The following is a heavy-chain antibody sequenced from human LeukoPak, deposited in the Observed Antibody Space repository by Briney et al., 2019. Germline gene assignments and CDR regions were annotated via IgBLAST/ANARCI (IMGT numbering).Heavy chain of an antibody. J-gene: IGHJ6*03. CDR2: IKPNSGET. D-gene: IGHD3-22*01. CDR3: ARLITMIEPGNYYYYYYMDV. V-gene: IGHV1-2*02. CDR1: GYTFTDSD. Sequence: ASVKVSCKASGYTFTDSDIHWVRQAPGQGLQWMGWIKPNSGETRYTQKFQGRVTMTTDTSIGTAYMELSRLTSDDTAVYYCARLITMIEPGNYYYYYYMDVWGRGTAVTVSS.